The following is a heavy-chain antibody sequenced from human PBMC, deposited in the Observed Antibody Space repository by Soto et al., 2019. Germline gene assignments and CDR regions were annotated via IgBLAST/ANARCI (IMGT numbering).Heavy chain of an antibody. J-gene: IGHJ4*02. D-gene: IGHD6-6*01. CDR1: GGIFSSYA. CDR3: ARVGGIGAPPGTDY. V-gene: IGHV1-69*01. CDR2: VIPILGQA. Sequence: QVHLVQSGAEVKKPGSSVKVYCKASGGIFSSYAINWLRQAPGQGLEWMGAVIPILGQAYYAQDLHDRVSITADESTRTAYMELSSLRSEDTAVYFCARVGGIGAPPGTDYWGQGTLVTVSS.